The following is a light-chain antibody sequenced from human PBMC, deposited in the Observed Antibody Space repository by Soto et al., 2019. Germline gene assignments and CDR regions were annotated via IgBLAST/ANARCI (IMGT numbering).Light chain of an antibody. CDR1: SSDVGGYNY. J-gene: IGLJ1*01. Sequence: QAALTQPASVSGSPGKSITISCTGTSSDVGGYNYVSWYQQHPGKAPKLMIYDVSNRPSGVSNRFSGSKSGNTASLTISGLQAEDEADYYCSPYTSSSTRVFGTGTKVTVL. V-gene: IGLV2-14*01. CDR3: SPYTSSSTRV. CDR2: DVS.